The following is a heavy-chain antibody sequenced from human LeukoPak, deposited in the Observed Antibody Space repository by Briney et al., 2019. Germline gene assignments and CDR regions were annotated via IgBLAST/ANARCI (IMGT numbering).Heavy chain of an antibody. CDR2: VSYSGGNE. D-gene: IGHD2-15*01. CDR3: AKDWMLAATPIFYFEN. Sequence: GGSLRLSCVASGFTFTNHAMHWVRQAPDKGLEWVASVSYSGGNEHYADSVKGRFTISRDNSENTLYLQMNSLSADDTAIYYCAKDWMLAATPIFYFENWGQGILVTVSS. J-gene: IGHJ4*02. CDR1: GFTFTNHA. V-gene: IGHV3-33*03.